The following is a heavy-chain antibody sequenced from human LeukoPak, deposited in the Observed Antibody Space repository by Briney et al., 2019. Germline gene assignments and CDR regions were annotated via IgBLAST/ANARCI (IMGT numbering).Heavy chain of an antibody. CDR1: GFTFSSYA. Sequence: GGSLRLPCAASGFTFSSYAMSWVRQAPGKGLEWVSAISGSGDSTYYGDSVKGRFTISRDNSKNTLYLQMNSLRAEDTAVYYCARDGQQWLVRAWYFDLWGRGTLVTVSS. D-gene: IGHD6-19*01. J-gene: IGHJ2*01. CDR3: ARDGQQWLVRAWYFDL. V-gene: IGHV3-23*01. CDR2: ISGSGDST.